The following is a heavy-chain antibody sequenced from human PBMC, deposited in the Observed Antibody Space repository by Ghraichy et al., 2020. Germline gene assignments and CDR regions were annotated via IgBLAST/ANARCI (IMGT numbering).Heavy chain of an antibody. V-gene: IGHV3-48*02. CDR3: VRDLERFGVREY. D-gene: IGHD3-10*01. CDR1: GFTFSSYD. Sequence: GSLRLSCAASGFTFSSYDMNWVRQAPGKGLEWVSYISSGSSPRHYADSVKGRFTVSRDNAKNSLYLQMNSLRDEDTAVYYCVRDLERFGVREYWGQGTLVTVSS. J-gene: IGHJ4*02. CDR2: ISSGSSPR.